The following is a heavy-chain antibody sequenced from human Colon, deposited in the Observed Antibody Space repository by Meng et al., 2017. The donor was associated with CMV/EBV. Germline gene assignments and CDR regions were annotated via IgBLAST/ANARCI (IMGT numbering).Heavy chain of an antibody. CDR1: GYTFTDYY. J-gene: IGHJ5*02. V-gene: IGHV1-2*02. D-gene: IGHD3-3*02. Sequence: QVQLVQSGAKVKKPGASVKVSCKTSGYTFTDYYIHWVRQAPGQGLEWMGWINSISGDTNYAQKFQGRVTMTRDTSITTAYMELNSLKSDDTAVYYCGRDRHLDPWGQGTLVTVSS. CDR2: INSISGDT. CDR3: GRDRHLDP.